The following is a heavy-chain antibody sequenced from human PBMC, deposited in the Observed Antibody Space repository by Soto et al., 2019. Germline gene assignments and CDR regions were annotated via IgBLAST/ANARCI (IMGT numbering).Heavy chain of an antibody. J-gene: IGHJ6*02. D-gene: IGHD3-9*01. CDR2: IYPGDSDT. CDR3: ARVTSYLTGNHFFYYGMDV. Sequence: GESLKISCKGSGYSFRSYWIAWVRQMPGKGLEWMGIIYPGDSDTRYSPSFQGQVTISADKANNTAYLQWSSLKASDTAVYYCARVTSYLTGNHFFYYGMDVWGQGPTVTAP. CDR1: GYSFRSYW. V-gene: IGHV5-51*01.